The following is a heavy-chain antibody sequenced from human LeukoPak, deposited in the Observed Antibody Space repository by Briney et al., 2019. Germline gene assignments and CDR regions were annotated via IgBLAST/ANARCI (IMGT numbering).Heavy chain of an antibody. CDR3: ARVGGGYEKLDY. J-gene: IGHJ4*02. CDR2: IYTSGST. V-gene: IGHV4-61*02. CDR1: GGSISSGSYY. Sequence: PSETLSLTCTVSGGSISSGSYYWRWIRQPAGKGLEWIGRIYTSGSTNYNPSLKSRVTISVDTSKNQFSLKLSSVTAADTAEYYCARVGGGYEKLDYGGQGTLVTVSS. D-gene: IGHD5-12*01.